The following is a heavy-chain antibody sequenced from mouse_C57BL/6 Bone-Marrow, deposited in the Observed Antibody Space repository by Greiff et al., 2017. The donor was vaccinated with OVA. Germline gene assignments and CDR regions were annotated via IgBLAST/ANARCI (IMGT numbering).Heavy chain of an antibody. Sequence: QVQLQQPGAELVKPGASVKMSCKASGYTFTSYWITWVKQRPGQGLEWIGDIYPGSGSTNYNEKFKSKATLTVDTSSSTAYMQLSSLTSEDSAVYYCARGIYYDYDGYFDYWGQGTTLIVSS. V-gene: IGHV1-55*01. CDR1: GYTFTSYW. CDR3: ARGIYYDYDGYFDY. CDR2: IYPGSGST. J-gene: IGHJ2*01. D-gene: IGHD2-4*01.